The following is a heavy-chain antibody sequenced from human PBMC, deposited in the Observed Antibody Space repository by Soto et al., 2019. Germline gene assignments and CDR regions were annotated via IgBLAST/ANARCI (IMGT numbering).Heavy chain of an antibody. CDR1: GGSISSGDYY. V-gene: IGHV4-30-4*01. J-gene: IGHJ5*02. CDR2: IYYSGST. D-gene: IGHD3-16*01. CDR3: ARSRLIGNWFDP. Sequence: SETLSLTCTVPGGSISSGDYYWSWIRQPPGKGLEWIGYIYYSGSTYYNPSLKSRVTISVGTSKNQFSLKLSSVTAADTAVYYCARSRLIGNWFDPWGQGTLVTAPQ.